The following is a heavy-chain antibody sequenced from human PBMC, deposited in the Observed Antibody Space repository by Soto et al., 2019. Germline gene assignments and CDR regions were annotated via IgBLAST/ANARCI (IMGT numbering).Heavy chain of an antibody. V-gene: IGHV3-30*18. CDR2: ISYDGSNK. D-gene: IGHD5-12*01. CDR1: GFTFSSYG. CDR3: AKDWRSGYGGIDY. Sequence: VQLLESGGGLVRPGGSLRLSCAASGFTFSSYGMHWVRQAPGKGLEWVAVISYDGSNKYYADSVKGRFTISRDNSKNTLYLQMNSLRAEDTAVYYCAKDWRSGYGGIDYWGQGTLVTVSS. J-gene: IGHJ4*02.